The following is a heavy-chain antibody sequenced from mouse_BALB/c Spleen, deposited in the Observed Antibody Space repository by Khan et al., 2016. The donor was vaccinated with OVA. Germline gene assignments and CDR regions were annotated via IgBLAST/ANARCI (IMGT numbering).Heavy chain of an antibody. CDR3: ARTSRIKY. Sequence: VQLQQSGPGLVKPSQSLSLTCTVTGYSITSGYGWNWIRQFPGNKLEWMGYISYSGSTNYNPSLKSRISITRDTSKNQFFLQLNSVTTEDTATCYCARTSRIKYWGKGTTLTVSS. CDR1: GYSITSGYG. J-gene: IGHJ2*01. CDR2: ISYSGST. V-gene: IGHV3-2*02.